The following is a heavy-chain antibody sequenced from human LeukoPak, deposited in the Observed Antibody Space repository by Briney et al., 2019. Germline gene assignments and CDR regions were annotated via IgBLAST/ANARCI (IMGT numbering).Heavy chain of an antibody. D-gene: IGHD3-10*01. J-gene: IGHJ4*02. CDR1: GYTFTSYD. V-gene: IGHV1-8*02. CDR3: ARGPVGSGSYSVDY. CDR2: MNPNSGNT. Sequence: ASVKVSCKASGYTFTSYDINWVRQATGQGLEWMRWMNPNSGNTGYAQKLQGRVTMTTDTSTSTAYMELRSLRSDDTAVYYCARGPVGSGSYSVDYWGQGTLVTVSS.